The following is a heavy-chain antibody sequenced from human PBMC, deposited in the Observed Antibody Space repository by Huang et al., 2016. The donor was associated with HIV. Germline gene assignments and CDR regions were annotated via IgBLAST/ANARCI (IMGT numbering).Heavy chain of an antibody. CDR3: AKDLTYTFGRHFDY. J-gene: IGHJ4*02. CDR2: RSYDGNKY. CDR1: GFTFGSFG. D-gene: IGHD3-3*01. V-gene: IGHV3-30*02. Sequence: QVQLVESGGGVVQPGGSLRLSCTASGFTFGSFGMHWVRQGPGKGSERVAFRSYDGNKYYYADAVRGRFTISRDNSKDTLYLQMNRLRPDDSAVYYCAKDLTYTFGRHFDYWGRGTLVTVSS.